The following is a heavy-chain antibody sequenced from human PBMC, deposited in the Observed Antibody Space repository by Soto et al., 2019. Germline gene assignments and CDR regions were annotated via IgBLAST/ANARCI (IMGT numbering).Heavy chain of an antibody. Sequence: GGSLRLSCAASGFTFSNAWMSWVRQAPGKGLEWVGHIKSKTDGGTTDYAAPVKGRFTISRDESKNTLYLQMNSLKTEDTAVYYCTTDPGSMVRGVIYYYYYMDVWGKGTTVTVSS. J-gene: IGHJ6*03. CDR3: TTDPGSMVRGVIYYYYYMDV. V-gene: IGHV3-15*01. D-gene: IGHD3-10*01. CDR2: IKSKTDGGTT. CDR1: GFTFSNAW.